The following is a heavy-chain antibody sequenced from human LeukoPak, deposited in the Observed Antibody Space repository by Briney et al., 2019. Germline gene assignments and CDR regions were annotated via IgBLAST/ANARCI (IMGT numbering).Heavy chain of an antibody. Sequence: GESLKISCKGSEYTFTNYWIGWVRQTSDKGLELVAFIYPRDSDTRYNPSFQGQVTISADKSTNTAYLQWSSLQASDTAMYYCASPRSGVGPYDSSDPYAFDIWGQGTMVTVSS. J-gene: IGHJ3*02. D-gene: IGHD3-22*01. CDR2: IYPRDSDT. CDR3: ASPRSGVGPYDSSDPYAFDI. V-gene: IGHV5-51*01. CDR1: EYTFTNYW.